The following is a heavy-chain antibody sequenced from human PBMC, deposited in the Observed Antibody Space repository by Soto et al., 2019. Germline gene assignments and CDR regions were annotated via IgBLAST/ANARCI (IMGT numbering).Heavy chain of an antibody. CDR3: ARDQMDRGVFDY. CDR2: ISYDGSNK. CDR1: GFTFSSYA. V-gene: IGHV3-30-3*01. J-gene: IGHJ4*02. Sequence: GGSLRLSCAASGFTFSSYAMHWVRQAPGKGLEWVAVISYDGSNKYYADSVKGRFTISRDNSKNTLYLQMNSLRAEDTAVYYCARDQMDRGVFDYWGQGTLVTVSS. D-gene: IGHD3-10*01.